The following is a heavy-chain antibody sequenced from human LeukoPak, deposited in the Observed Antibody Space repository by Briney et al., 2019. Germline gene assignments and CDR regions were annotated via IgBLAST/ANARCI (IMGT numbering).Heavy chain of an antibody. V-gene: IGHV3-53*01. CDR1: GFTVSSNY. CDR3: ARDRTSSSWPYMDV. D-gene: IGHD6-6*01. Sequence: GGSLRLSCAASGFTVSSNYMSWVRQAPGEGLEWVSVIYSGGSTYYADSVKGRFTISRDNSKNTLYLQMNSLRAEDTAVYYCARDRTSSSWPYMDVWGKGTTVTVSS. CDR2: IYSGGST. J-gene: IGHJ6*03.